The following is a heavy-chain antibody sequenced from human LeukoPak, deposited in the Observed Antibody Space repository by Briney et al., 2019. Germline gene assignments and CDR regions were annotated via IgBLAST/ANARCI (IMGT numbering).Heavy chain of an antibody. J-gene: IGHJ4*02. V-gene: IGHV1-18*01. Sequence: ASVKVSCKASGYTFTSYGISWVRQAPGQGLEWMGWISAYNGNTNYAQKLQGRVTMATDTSTSTAYMELRSLRSDDTAVYYCTTGYTTMVSDYWGQGTLVTVSS. CDR3: TTGYTTMVSDY. D-gene: IGHD5-18*01. CDR1: GYTFTSYG. CDR2: ISAYNGNT.